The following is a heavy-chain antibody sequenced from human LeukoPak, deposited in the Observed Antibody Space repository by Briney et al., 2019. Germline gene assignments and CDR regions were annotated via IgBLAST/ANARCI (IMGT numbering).Heavy chain of an antibody. CDR2: ISYDGSNK. J-gene: IGHJ5*02. D-gene: IGHD5-18*01. CDR3: AKLGPPTAMVRSNWFDP. Sequence: PGRSLRLSCAASGFTFSSYGMHWVRQAPGKGLEWVAVISYDGSNKYYADSVKGRFTISRDNSKNTLYLQMSSLRAEDTAVYYCAKLGPPTAMVRSNWFDPWGQGTLVTVSS. CDR1: GFTFSSYG. V-gene: IGHV3-30*18.